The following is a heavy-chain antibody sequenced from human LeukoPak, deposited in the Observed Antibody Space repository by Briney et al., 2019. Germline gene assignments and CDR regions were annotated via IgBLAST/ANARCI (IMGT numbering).Heavy chain of an antibody. CDR3: ARDYCSSTSCYSP. D-gene: IGHD2-2*02. CDR1: GFTFSSYS. Sequence: GGSLRLSCAASGFTFSSYSMNWVRQAPGKGLEWVSSISSSSSYIYYADSVKGRFTIPRDSAKNSLYLQMNSLRAEDTAVYYCARDYCSSTSCYSPWGQGTLVTVSS. CDR2: ISSSSSYI. V-gene: IGHV3-21*01. J-gene: IGHJ5*02.